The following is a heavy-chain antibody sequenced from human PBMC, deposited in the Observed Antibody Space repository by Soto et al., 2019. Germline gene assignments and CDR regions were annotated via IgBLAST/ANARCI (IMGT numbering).Heavy chain of an antibody. J-gene: IGHJ4*02. CDR2: IYYSGST. CDR3: ARIAVAGTLEFDY. Sequence: SETLSLTCAVSGGSISSSSYYWGWIRQPPGKGLEWIGSIYYSGSTYYNPSLKSRVTISVDTSKNQFSLKLSSVTAADTAVYYCARIAVAGTLEFDYWGQGTLVTVSS. CDR1: GGSISSSSYY. D-gene: IGHD6-19*01. V-gene: IGHV4-39*01.